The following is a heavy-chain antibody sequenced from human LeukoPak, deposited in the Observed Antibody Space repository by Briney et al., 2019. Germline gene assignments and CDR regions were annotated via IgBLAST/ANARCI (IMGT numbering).Heavy chain of an antibody. CDR3: TTPDAFRSGSYFFDY. J-gene: IGHJ4*02. V-gene: IGHV3-15*01. D-gene: IGHD1-26*01. Sequence: GGSLRLSCAASGFTFSNAWMSWVRQAPGKGLEWVGRIKSKTDGGTTDYAAPVKGRFTISRDDSKNTLYLQMTSLKTEATAVYYCTTPDAFRSGSYFFDYWGQGTLVTVSS. CDR2: IKSKTDGGTT. CDR1: GFTFSNAW.